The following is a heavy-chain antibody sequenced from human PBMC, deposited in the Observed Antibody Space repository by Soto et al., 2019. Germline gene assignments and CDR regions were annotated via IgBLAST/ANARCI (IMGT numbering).Heavy chain of an antibody. V-gene: IGHV3-53*02. J-gene: IGHJ6*02. CDR1: GFTVSNNY. D-gene: IGHD6-13*01. CDR3: ARARAAAGGMDV. CDR2: IYSGGST. Sequence: EVQLVETGGGLIQPGGSLRLSCAASGFTVSNNYMTWVRQAPGKGLEWVSIIYSGGSTYYAASVKGRFTISRDNSKTTLYLQMHSLRAEDTAVYYCARARAAAGGMDVWGQGTTVTVSS.